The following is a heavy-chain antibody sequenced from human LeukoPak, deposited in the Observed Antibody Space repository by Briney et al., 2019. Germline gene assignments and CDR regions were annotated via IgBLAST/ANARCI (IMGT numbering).Heavy chain of an antibody. V-gene: IGHV1-2*02. D-gene: IGHD6-19*01. CDR3: ARKAPGYSSGWYELKRGNWFDP. CDR2: INPNSGGT. Sequence: GASVKVSCKASGYTFTGYYMHWVRQAPGQGLEWMGWINPNSGGTNYAQKFQGRVTMTRNTSISTAYMELSSLRSEDTAVYYCARKAPGYSSGWYELKRGNWFDPWGQGTLVTVSS. J-gene: IGHJ5*02. CDR1: GYTFTGYY.